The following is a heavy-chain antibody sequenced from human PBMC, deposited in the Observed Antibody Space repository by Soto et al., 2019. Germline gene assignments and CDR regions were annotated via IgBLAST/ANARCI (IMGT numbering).Heavy chain of an antibody. CDR3: AHRIIAAAGPDFDY. CDR2: IYWDDDK. D-gene: IGHD6-13*01. J-gene: IGHJ4*02. CDR1: GFSLSNSGVG. Sequence: QITLKESGPTLVKPTQTLTLTCTFSGFSLSNSGVGVGWIRQPPGKALEWLALIYWDDDKRYSPSLKSRLTITKDTSKNQVVLTMTNMYPVDTATYYCAHRIIAAAGPDFDYWGQGTLGTVAS. V-gene: IGHV2-5*02.